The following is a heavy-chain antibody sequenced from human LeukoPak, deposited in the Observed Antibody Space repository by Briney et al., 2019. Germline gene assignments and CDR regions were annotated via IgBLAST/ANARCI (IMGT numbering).Heavy chain of an antibody. CDR2: IIPIFGTA. CDR3: AGGGYGSGSYFDYYYGMDV. V-gene: IGHV1-69*13. J-gene: IGHJ6*04. D-gene: IGHD3-10*01. CDR1: GVTFSSYA. Sequence: SVRVSCKASGVTFSSYAISWVRQAPGQGLEWMGGIIPIFGTANYAQKFQGRVTITADESTSTAYMELSSLRSEDTAVYYCAGGGYGSGSYFDYYYGMDVWGKGTTVTVSS.